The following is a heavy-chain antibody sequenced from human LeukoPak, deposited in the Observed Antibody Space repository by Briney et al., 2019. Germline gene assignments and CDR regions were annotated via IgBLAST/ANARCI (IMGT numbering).Heavy chain of an antibody. J-gene: IGHJ6*04. D-gene: IGHD2/OR15-2a*01. Sequence: GESLKISCKASGYSFTRYWITWVRQMPGKGLEWVGRIDPSDSSINYSPPFQGQVTMSVDKSISTAYLQWSSLRASDTAMYYCARQAFDSEAEIFYSYGLDVWGKGTSVIVSS. CDR2: IDPSDSSI. CDR3: ARQAFDSEAEIFYSYGLDV. V-gene: IGHV5-10-1*01. CDR1: GYSFTRYW.